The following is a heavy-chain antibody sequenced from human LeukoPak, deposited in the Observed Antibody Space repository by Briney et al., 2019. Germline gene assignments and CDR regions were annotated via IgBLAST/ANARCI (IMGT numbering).Heavy chain of an antibody. CDR3: AKDQEKYYYGSGSYHPSYYYYYGMDV. CDR1: GFTFSSYA. D-gene: IGHD3-10*01. J-gene: IGHJ6*02. Sequence: GGSLRLSCAASGFTFSSYAMSWVRQAPGKGLEWVSAISGSGGSTYYADSVKGRFTISRDNSKNTLYLQMNSLRAEDTAVYYCAKDQEKYYYGSGSYHPSYYYYYGMDVWGQGTTVTASS. V-gene: IGHV3-23*01. CDR2: ISGSGGST.